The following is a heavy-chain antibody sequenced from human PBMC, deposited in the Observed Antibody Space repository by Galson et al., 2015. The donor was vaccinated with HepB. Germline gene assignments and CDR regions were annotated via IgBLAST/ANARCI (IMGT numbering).Heavy chain of an antibody. V-gene: IGHV1-69-2*01. CDR2: VDPEDGET. CDR3: ATDNPGDFWSGPTSFDY. D-gene: IGHD3-3*01. CDR1: GYTFTDYY. J-gene: IGHJ4*02. Sequence: VKVSCKVSGYTFTDYYMHWVQQAPGKGLEWMGLVDPEDGETIYAEKFQGRVTITADTSTDTAYMELSSLRSEDTAVYYCATDNPGDFWSGPTSFDYWGQGTLVTVSS.